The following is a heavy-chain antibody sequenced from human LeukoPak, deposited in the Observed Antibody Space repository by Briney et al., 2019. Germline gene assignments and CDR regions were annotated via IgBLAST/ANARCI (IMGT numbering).Heavy chain of an antibody. CDR1: GFTFNTYA. CDR2: IIGSDAVT. D-gene: IGHD2-15*01. CDR3: AKGSLGSCRGVICYSLDY. J-gene: IGHJ4*02. Sequence: PGGSLSLSCAASGFTFNTYAMSGVRPSPGEGREWVASIIGSDAVTYYADSGKGSFNISRDNCNNTLYLQMNSLRAEDTATYYCAKGSLGSCRGVICYSLDYWGQGSLVTVSS. V-gene: IGHV3-23*01.